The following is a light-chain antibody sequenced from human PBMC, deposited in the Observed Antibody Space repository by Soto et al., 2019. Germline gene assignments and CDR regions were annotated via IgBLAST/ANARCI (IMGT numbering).Light chain of an antibody. CDR2: GAS. CDR1: HIVSSN. Sequence: IVMTQSPATLSVSPGERATLSCRASHIVSSNLAWYQHKAGQAPRLLIYGASTRATGIPARFSGSGSGTEFSLTISSLQSEDFAVYYCQQYKNWPWTFGQGTKVDIK. CDR3: QQYKNWPWT. J-gene: IGKJ1*01. V-gene: IGKV3-15*01.